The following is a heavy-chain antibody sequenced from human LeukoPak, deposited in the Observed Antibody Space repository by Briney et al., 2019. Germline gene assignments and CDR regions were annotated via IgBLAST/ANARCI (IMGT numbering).Heavy chain of an antibody. D-gene: IGHD6-19*01. CDR3: ARSLSGWYAFGI. CDR2: INSDGSSR. J-gene: IGHJ3*02. V-gene: IGHV3-74*01. Sequence: GGSLRLSCAASGFTFSSYWMHWVRQAPGKGLVWVSLINSDGSSRNYADSVKGRFTISRDNAKNTLYLQMNSLRVEDTAVYYCARSLSGWYAFGIWGQGTMVTVSS. CDR1: GFTFSSYW.